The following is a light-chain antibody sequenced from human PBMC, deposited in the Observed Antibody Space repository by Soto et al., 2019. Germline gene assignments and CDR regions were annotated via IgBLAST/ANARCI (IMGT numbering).Light chain of an antibody. CDR1: SSDVGGYNY. V-gene: IGLV2-14*01. CDR3: SSYTGSSTPV. J-gene: IGLJ3*02. CDR2: EVS. Sequence: SALSQPASVSGSPGQSITISCTGTSSDVGGYNYVPWYQHHPGKAPKLMIYEVSNRPSGVSNRFSGSKSGNTASLTISGLQAEDEADYYCSSYTGSSTPVFGGGTKVTVL.